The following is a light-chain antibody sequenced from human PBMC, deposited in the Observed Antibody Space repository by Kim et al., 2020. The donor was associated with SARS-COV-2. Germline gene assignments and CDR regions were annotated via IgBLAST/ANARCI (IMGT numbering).Light chain of an antibody. V-gene: IGLV2-14*01. Sequence: QSALTQPTSVSGSPGQSITISCTGTSSDVGGYNFVPWYQQHPGKAPKVMIFDVSKRPSGVSNRFSGSKSGDTASLTISGLQTEDEADYYCTSYRTGSTYVFGSGTKVTVL. CDR3: TSYRTGSTYV. CDR2: DVS. J-gene: IGLJ1*01. CDR1: SSDVGGYNF.